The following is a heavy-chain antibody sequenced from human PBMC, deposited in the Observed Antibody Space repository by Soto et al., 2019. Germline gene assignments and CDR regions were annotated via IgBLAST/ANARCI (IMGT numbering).Heavy chain of an antibody. CDR2: IYYSGST. Sequence: SETLSLTCTVSGGSISSYYWSWIRQPPGKGLEWIGYIYYSGSTNYNPSLKSRVTISVDNAKNTLYLQMNSLRAEDTAVYYCARERGGYSTDFWGQGTLVTVST. V-gene: IGHV4-59*12. J-gene: IGHJ4*02. CDR3: ARERGGYSTDF. CDR1: GGSISSYY. D-gene: IGHD2-15*01.